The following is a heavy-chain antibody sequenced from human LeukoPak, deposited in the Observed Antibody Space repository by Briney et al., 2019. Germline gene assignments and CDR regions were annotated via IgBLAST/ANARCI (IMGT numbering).Heavy chain of an antibody. Sequence: SETLSLTCAVYGGSFSGYYWTWIRQPPGKGLEWIGEMNHSGSTNYNPSLKSRVTISVDTSKNQFSLKLSSVTAADTAVYYCARRSRSYYYDSSGYPATKVNAFDIWGQGTMVTVSS. CDR3: ARRSRSYYYDSSGYPATKVNAFDI. J-gene: IGHJ3*02. D-gene: IGHD3-22*01. V-gene: IGHV4-34*01. CDR1: GGSFSGYY. CDR2: MNHSGST.